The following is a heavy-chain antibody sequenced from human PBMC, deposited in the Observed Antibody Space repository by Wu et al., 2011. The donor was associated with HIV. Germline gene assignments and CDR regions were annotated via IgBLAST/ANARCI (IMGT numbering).Heavy chain of an antibody. CDR3: ARSHDSSGYLAY. CDR1: GYSFTRYG. CDR2: ISPLNGNT. J-gene: IGHJ4*02. V-gene: IGHV1-18*01. Sequence: QVHLEQSGAEVKKPGASVKVSCKTSGYSFTRYGISWVRQAPGQGLEWLGWISPLNGNTTYAQKFQDRVTMTADTSTTTAYMELRGLRSDDTAVYYCARSHDSSGYLAYWGQGTWSPSPQ. D-gene: IGHD3-22*01.